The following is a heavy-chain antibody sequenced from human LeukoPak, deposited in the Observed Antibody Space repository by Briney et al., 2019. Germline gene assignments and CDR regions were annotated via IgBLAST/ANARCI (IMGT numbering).Heavy chain of an antibody. CDR3: ARDPIAVAGYYFDY. D-gene: IGHD6-19*01. CDR1: GFTFSSYS. Sequence: KPGGSLRLSCAASGFTFSSYSMNWVRQAPGKGLEWVSSISSSSSYIYYADSVKGRFTISRDNAKNSLYLQMNSLRAEDTAAYYCARDPIAVAGYYFDYWGQGTLVTVSS. V-gene: IGHV3-21*04. J-gene: IGHJ4*02. CDR2: ISSSSSYI.